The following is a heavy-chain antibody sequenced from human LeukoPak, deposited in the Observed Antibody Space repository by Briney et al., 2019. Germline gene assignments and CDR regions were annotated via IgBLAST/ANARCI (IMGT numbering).Heavy chain of an antibody. D-gene: IGHD1-26*01. V-gene: IGHV1-2*02. CDR2: INPNSGGT. J-gene: IGHJ4*02. CDR3: GRGAEWEPFDY. Sequence: GASVKVSCKASGYTFTGYCMHWVRQAPGQGLEWTGWINPNSGGTNYAQKFQGRVTMTRDTSISTAYMELSRLRSDDTAVYYCGRGAEWEPFDYWGQGTLVTASS. CDR1: GYTFTGYC.